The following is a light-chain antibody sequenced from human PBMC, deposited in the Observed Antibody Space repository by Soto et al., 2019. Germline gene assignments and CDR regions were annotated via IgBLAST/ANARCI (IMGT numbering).Light chain of an antibody. CDR1: QTINNW. V-gene: IGKV1-5*03. J-gene: IGKJ1*01. CDR2: KTS. CDR3: QQYNTFSRT. Sequence: DVQMTQSPSTLSASVGARVTLTCRASQTINNWLAWYQQKPGKAPKLLIYKTSSLESGVPSRFSGSGSGTEFTLTISSLQPDDFATYYCQQYNTFSRTFGQGTKVEI.